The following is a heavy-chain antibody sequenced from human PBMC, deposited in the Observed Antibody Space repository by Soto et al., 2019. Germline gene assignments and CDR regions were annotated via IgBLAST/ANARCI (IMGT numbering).Heavy chain of an antibody. J-gene: IGHJ2*01. D-gene: IGHD4-4*01. V-gene: IGHV3-30*18. CDR2: ISYDGSNK. CDR1: GFTFSSYG. CDR3: AKDHYDYRVGWYFDL. Sequence: QVQLVESGGGVVQPGRSLRLSCAASGFTFSSYGMHWVRQAPGKGLEWVAVISYDGSNKYYADSVKGRFTIARDNSKNTLYLQMNSLSAEDTAVYYCAKDHYDYRVGWYFDLWGRGTLVTVSS.